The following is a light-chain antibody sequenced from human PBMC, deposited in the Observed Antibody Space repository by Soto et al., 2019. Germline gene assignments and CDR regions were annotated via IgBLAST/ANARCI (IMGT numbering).Light chain of an antibody. CDR1: SSDVGAYIY. CDR3: SSYSDSDTKV. V-gene: IGLV2-14*03. Sequence: QSVLTQPPSVSGSPGQSITISCGGTSSDVGAYIYVSWYQQYPGKAPKLIIYEVNNRPSGVSGRFSGSKSDTTAYLTISGLQAEDEADYYCSSYSDSDTKVFGTGTKVTVL. J-gene: IGLJ1*01. CDR2: EVN.